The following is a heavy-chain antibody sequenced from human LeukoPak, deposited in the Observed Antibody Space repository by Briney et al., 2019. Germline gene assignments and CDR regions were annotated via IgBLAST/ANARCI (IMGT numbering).Heavy chain of an antibody. V-gene: IGHV4-59*01. Sequence: SETLSLTCTVSGGSISSYYWNWIRQPPGKGLEWIGYIYYTGSSNYNPSLKSRVTISVDTSKNQFSLKLNSVTAADTAVYYCARDMSRYNYGSFDCWGRGTLVTVSS. J-gene: IGHJ4*02. CDR3: ARDMSRYNYGSFDC. D-gene: IGHD5-18*01. CDR2: IYYTGSS. CDR1: GGSISSYY.